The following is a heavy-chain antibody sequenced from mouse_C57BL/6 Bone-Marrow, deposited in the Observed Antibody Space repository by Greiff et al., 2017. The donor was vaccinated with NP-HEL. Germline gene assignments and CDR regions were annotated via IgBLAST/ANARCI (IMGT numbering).Heavy chain of an antibody. CDR1: GYTFTNYW. V-gene: IGHV1-63*01. J-gene: IGHJ2*01. CDR2: IYPGGGYP. CDR3: ARSVVRDYFDY. Sequence: VQLQESGAELVRPGTSVKMSCKASGYTFTNYWIGWAKQRPGHGLEWIGDIYPGGGYPNYNAKFQGKATLTADKSSSTAYMQFSSLTYEDSAIYDCARSVVRDYFDYWGQGTTLTVAS.